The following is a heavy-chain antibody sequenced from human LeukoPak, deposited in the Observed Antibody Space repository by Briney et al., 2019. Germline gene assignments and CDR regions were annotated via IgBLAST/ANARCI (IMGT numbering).Heavy chain of an antibody. CDR3: TKDPNGDYVGALDP. Sequence: LTGGSLRLSCAVSGITLSNYGMSWVRQAPGKGLEWVSPITGTHYTTYNTDSVKGRFTISRDNSKNTLYLQMNSLRADDTAVYYCTKDPNGDYVGALDPWGQGTLVTVSS. D-gene: IGHD4-17*01. CDR1: GITLSNYG. CDR2: ITGTHYTT. V-gene: IGHV3-23*01. J-gene: IGHJ5*02.